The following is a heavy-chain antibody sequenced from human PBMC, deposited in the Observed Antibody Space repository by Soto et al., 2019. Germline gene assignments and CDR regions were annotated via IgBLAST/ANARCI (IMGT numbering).Heavy chain of an antibody. Sequence: QVQLQQWGAGLLKPSETLSLNCAVTGGSLSGYYWSWIRQPPGKGLEWIGEVKDGGHTNYSPSLRGRVTISSDTSTNQFSRRLNSVTAADTGVYYCARGQEGVVATHWDQGSLVTVSS. D-gene: IGHD5-12*01. CDR2: VKDGGHT. CDR3: ARGQEGVVATH. V-gene: IGHV4-34*01. J-gene: IGHJ4*02. CDR1: GGSLSGYY.